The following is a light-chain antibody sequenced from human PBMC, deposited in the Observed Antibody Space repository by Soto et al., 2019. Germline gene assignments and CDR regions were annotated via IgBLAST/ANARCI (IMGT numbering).Light chain of an antibody. CDR3: QHLT. CDR2: KAS. V-gene: IGKV1-5*03. CDR1: QSISSW. J-gene: IGKJ2*01. Sequence: DIQMTHSPSTLSASVGDRVTITCRASQSISSWLAWYQQKPGKAPKLLIYKASSLESGVPSRFSGSGSGTEFTLTISSLQPDDFATYYCQHLTFGQRTKLEIK.